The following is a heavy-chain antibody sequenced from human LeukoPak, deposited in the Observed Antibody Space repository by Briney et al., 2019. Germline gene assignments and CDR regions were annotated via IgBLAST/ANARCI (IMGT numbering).Heavy chain of an antibody. CDR2: IKEDGSEQ. CDR3: ARGMTTEY. CDR1: GFTFSTYW. D-gene: IGHD4-17*01. Sequence: RGSLRLSRAASGFTFSTYWMTWVRQAPREGLEGVANIKEDGSEQYYVDSVKGRFTISRDNAENSLFLQMNSLRAEDTAVYYCARGMTTEYWGQGTLVTVSS. J-gene: IGHJ4*02. V-gene: IGHV3-7*04.